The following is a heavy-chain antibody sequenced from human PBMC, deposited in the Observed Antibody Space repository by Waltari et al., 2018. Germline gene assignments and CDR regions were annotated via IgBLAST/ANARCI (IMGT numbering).Heavy chain of an antibody. CDR3: ARRLGYSSSWYYY. D-gene: IGHD6-13*01. CDR2: IWYDGSNK. Sequence: QVQLVESGGGVVQPGRSLRLSCAASGFTFSSYGMPWVRQAPGKGLEWVAVIWYDGSNKYYADSVKGRFTISRDNSKNTLYLQMNSLRAEDTAVYYCARRLGYSSSWYYYWGQGTLVTVSS. J-gene: IGHJ4*02. CDR1: GFTFSSYG. V-gene: IGHV3-33*01.